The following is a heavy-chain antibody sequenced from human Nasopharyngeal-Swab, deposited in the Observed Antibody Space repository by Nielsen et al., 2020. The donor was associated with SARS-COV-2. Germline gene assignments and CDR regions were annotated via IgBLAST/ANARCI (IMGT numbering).Heavy chain of an antibody. CDR2: IGSASDT. CDR3: AREGPFKSLDV. J-gene: IGHJ6*02. Sequence: GESLKISCAASGFTFSTYGMHWVRQATGKGLEWVSAIGSASDTYYPASVRGRFSTSRDDAKSSLSLHMNSLRAGDTAVYYCAREGPFKSLDVWGQGTTVTVSS. D-gene: IGHD3-10*01. CDR1: GFTFSTYG. V-gene: IGHV3-13*01.